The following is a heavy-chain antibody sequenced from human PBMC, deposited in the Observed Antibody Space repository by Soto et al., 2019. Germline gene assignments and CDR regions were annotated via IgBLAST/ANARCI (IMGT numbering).Heavy chain of an antibody. J-gene: IGHJ4*02. V-gene: IGHV1-8*01. CDR1: GYTFSDYD. CDR2: MNPYSGNT. D-gene: IGHD1-26*01. CDR3: ARAARLAGGTYCFDS. Sequence: ASVKVSCKASGYTFSDYDVNWVRQAAGQGLEWMGWMNPYSGNTGYAREFQGRVTMTRDTSITTAYMELSSLTSDDTAIYYCARAARLAGGTYCFDSWGQGTLVTVSS.